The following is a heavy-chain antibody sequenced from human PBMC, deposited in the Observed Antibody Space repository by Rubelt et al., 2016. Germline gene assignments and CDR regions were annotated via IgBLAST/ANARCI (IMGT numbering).Heavy chain of an antibody. CDR2: IYYSGNT. CDR3: ARISAILGRGASYFQH. D-gene: IGHD7-27*01. CDR1: GDSVSSYY. J-gene: IGHJ1*01. V-gene: IGHV4-59*08. Sequence: QLQLQESGPGLVEPSETLSLTCNVSGDSVSSYYWSWIRQPPGKGLEWIGYIYYSGNTYYSPSLKSRVTISVDTSKNQFSLKLNSVTAAETAVYYWARISAILGRGASYFQHWGQGTLVTVSS.